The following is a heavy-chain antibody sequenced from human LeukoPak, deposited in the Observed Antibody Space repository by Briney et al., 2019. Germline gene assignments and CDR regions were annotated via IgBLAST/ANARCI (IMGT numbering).Heavy chain of an antibody. CDR1: GYTFTSYD. J-gene: IGHJ3*02. CDR2: MNPISGNT. D-gene: IGHD6-13*01. CDR3: ARRAAAANDAFDI. V-gene: IGHV1-8*01. Sequence: ASVKVSCKASGYTFTSYDIMWVRQAIGQGLEWMGWMNPISGNTGYTQKFQGRVTMTRDTSIDTAYMELNSLKSEDTAVYYCARRAAAANDAFDIWGQGTMVTVSS.